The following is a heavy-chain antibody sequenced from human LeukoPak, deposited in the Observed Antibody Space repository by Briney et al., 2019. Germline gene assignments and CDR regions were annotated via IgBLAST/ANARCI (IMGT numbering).Heavy chain of an antibody. J-gene: IGHJ5*02. Sequence: SETLSLTCTVSGGSVSSSSYYWAWIRQPPGKGLEWIGSIYYSGLTNYSPSLKSRVTISLDTSKNQFSLNINFVTAADTAVYYCARDYMGVGTARFDPWGQGTLVTVSS. CDR3: ARDYMGVGTARFDP. D-gene: IGHD2-15*01. V-gene: IGHV4-39*07. CDR1: GGSVSSSSYY. CDR2: IYYSGLT.